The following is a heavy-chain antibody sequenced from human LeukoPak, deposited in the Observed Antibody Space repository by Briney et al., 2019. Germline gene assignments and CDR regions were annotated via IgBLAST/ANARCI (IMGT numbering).Heavy chain of an antibody. V-gene: IGHV1-8*01. Sequence: ASVKVSCKASGYTFTSYDINWVRQATGQGLEWMGWMNPNSGNTGYAQKLQGRVTMTTDTSTSTAYMELNSLRAEDTAVYYCAKGSSGDSSGYYDYYYFDYWGQGTLVTVSS. D-gene: IGHD3-22*01. CDR1: GYTFTSYD. CDR2: MNPNSGNT. J-gene: IGHJ4*02. CDR3: AKGSSGDSSGYYDYYYFDY.